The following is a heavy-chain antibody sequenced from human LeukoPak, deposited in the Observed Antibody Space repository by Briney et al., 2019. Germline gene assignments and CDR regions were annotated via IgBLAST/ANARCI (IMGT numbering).Heavy chain of an antibody. Sequence: ASVKVSCTTSGYTFTSYYIHWVRQAPGQGLEWMGIINPTAGSTTYAQKFQDRVTMTRDTSTSTVYMELSGLTSEDTAVYYCARDRIAADYWGQGTLVTVSS. CDR1: GYTFTSYY. J-gene: IGHJ4*02. D-gene: IGHD6-13*01. V-gene: IGHV1-46*01. CDR2: INPTAGST. CDR3: ARDRIAADY.